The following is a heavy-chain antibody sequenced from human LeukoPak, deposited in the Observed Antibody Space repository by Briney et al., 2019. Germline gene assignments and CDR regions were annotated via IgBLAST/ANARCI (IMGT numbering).Heavy chain of an antibody. CDR1: GGSISSYY. CDR2: IYTSGST. CDR3: ARWSGSVTARNYYYYMDV. J-gene: IGHJ6*03. D-gene: IGHD6-6*01. V-gene: IGHV4-4*07. Sequence: SSETLSLTCTVSGGSISSYYWSWIRQPAGKGLEWIGRIYTSGSTNYNPSLKSRVTMSVDTSKNQFSLNLSSVTAADTAVYYCARWSGSVTARNYYYYMDVGGEGTTVTVS.